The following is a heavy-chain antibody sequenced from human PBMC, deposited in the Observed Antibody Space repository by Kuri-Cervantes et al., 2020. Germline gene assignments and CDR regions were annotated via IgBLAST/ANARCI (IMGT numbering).Heavy chain of an antibody. V-gene: IGHV1-69*13. Sequence: SVKVSCKASGGTFSSYAISWVRQAPGQGLEWMGGIIPIFGTANYAQKFQGRVTITADESTSTAYMELSSLRSEDTAVYYCARERGYSGYDFPWFDPWGQGTLVTVSS. D-gene: IGHD5-12*01. CDR3: ARERGYSGYDFPWFDP. J-gene: IGHJ5*02. CDR2: IIPIFGTA. CDR1: GGTFSSYA.